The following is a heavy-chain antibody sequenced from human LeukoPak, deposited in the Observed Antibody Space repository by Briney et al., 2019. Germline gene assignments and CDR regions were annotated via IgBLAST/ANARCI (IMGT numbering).Heavy chain of an antibody. D-gene: IGHD2-21*01. J-gene: IGHJ4*02. CDR2: IYENGGTT. Sequence: GGSLRLSCVGSGFTFRSHAMGWVRQAPEKGLEFVSGIYENGGTTYYADSAKGRFSISRDNSKNTLYLQMDSLRGEDTAVYYCAKDFRIGYSAHFDYWGQGALVTVSS. CDR3: AKDFRIGYSAHFDY. V-gene: IGHV3-23*01. CDR1: GFTFRSHA.